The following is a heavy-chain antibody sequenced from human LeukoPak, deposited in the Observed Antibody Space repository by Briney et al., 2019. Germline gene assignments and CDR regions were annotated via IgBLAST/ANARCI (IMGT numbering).Heavy chain of an antibody. J-gene: IGHJ4*02. CDR3: ARGTWIQLLDY. D-gene: IGHD5-18*01. CDR1: GGSFSGYY. V-gene: IGHV4-34*01. Sequence: PSETLSLTCAVYGGSFSGYYWSWTRQPPGKGLEWIGEINHSGSTNYNPSLKSRVTISVDTSKNQFSLKLSSVTAADTAVYYCARGTWIQLLDYWGQGTLVTVSS. CDR2: INHSGST.